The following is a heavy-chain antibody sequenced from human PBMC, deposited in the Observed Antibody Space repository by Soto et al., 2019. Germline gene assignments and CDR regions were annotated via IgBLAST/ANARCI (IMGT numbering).Heavy chain of an antibody. CDR1: GFTFSSYS. D-gene: IGHD3-10*01. CDR2: ITATSYI. J-gene: IGHJ4*02. Sequence: GGSLRLSCAASGFTFSSYSMNWVRQAPGEGLEWVSSITATSYIYYADSLKGRFTISRDNARNSLYLQINSLRAEDTAVYYCASGYYYGSGSIDYWGQGTLVTVSS. CDR3: ASGYYYGSGSIDY. V-gene: IGHV3-21*01.